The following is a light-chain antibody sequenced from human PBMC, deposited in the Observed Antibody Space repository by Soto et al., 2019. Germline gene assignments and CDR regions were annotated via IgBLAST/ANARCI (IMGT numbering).Light chain of an antibody. CDR2: AAS. CDR1: QSISSY. V-gene: IGKV1-39*01. J-gene: IGKJ2*01. CDR3: QQSYSTPYT. Sequence: DIQMTQSPSSLSASVGDRVTITCRAGQSISSYLNWYQQKPGKAPKLLIYAASSLQSGVPSRFSGSGSGTDFTLTISSLQPEDFATYYCQQSYSTPYTFGQGTKVDIK.